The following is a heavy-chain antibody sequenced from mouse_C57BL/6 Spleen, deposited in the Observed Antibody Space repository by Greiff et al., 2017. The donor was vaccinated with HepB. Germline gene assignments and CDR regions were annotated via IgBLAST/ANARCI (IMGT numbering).Heavy chain of an antibody. D-gene: IGHD2-4*01. Sequence: VQRVESGAELARPGASVKLSCKASGYTFTSYGISWVKQSTGQGLEWIGEIYTRSGNTYYNEKFKGKATLTADKSSSTAYMELRSLTSEDSAVYFCARIYYDYDVWFAYWGQGTLVTVSA. CDR2: IYTRSGNT. J-gene: IGHJ3*01. V-gene: IGHV1-81*01. CDR3: ARIYYDYDVWFAY. CDR1: GYTFTSYG.